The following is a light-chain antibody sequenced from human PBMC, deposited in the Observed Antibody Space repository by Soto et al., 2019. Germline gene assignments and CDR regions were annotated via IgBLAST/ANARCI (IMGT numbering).Light chain of an antibody. CDR2: GAS. Sequence: IVMRQSPATLSVSPGERATLSCRASQSVSSNLAWYQQKPGQAPRLLIYGASTRATGIPARFSGSGSGTEFTLTISSLQPDDFATYYCQQYSSPTWTFGQGTKVDIK. CDR1: QSVSSN. V-gene: IGKV3-15*01. CDR3: QQYSSPTWT. J-gene: IGKJ1*01.